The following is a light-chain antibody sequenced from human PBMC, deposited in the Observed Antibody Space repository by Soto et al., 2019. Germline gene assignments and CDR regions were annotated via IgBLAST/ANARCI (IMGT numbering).Light chain of an antibody. CDR2: GAS. CDR1: QSVSSK. J-gene: IGKJ1*01. V-gene: IGKV3-15*01. Sequence: EIVMTQSPATLSVCRGERATLSCRASQSVSSKLAWYQQKPGQGPRLLIYGASTRATGIPARFSGSGSGTEFTLTISSLQSEDFAVYYCQHYSTWLWTFGQGTKVEIK. CDR3: QHYSTWLWT.